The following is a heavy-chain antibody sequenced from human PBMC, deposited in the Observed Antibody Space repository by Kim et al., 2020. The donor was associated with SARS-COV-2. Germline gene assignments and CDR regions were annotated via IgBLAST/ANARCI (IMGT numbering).Heavy chain of an antibody. CDR3: TRFPGTTLSLWDA. J-gene: IGHJ3*01. CDR1: GFTCSDSA. D-gene: IGHD1-1*01. Sequence: GGSLRLSCGASGFTCSDSAMHWVRLSSGKGLEWVGNIRSKVIGYYKAYTSSVRCTITISSDDFIHNVYLQINGLKNADTAVYSLTRFPGTTLSLWDA. V-gene: IGHV3-73*01. CDR2: IRSKVIGYYK.